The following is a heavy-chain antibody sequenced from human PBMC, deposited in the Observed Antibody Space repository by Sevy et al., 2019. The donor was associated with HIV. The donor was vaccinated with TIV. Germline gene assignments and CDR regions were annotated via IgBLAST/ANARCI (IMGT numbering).Heavy chain of an antibody. CDR1: GFTFSSYA. Sequence: GGSLRLSCAASGFTFSSYAMHWVRQAPGKGLEWVAVISYDGSNKYYADSVRGRFTISRDNSKNTLYLQMNSLRAEDTAVYYCAREQSPSYYYDSSGSGPPDYWGQRTLVTVSS. CDR3: AREQSPSYYYDSSGSGPPDY. V-gene: IGHV3-30-3*01. D-gene: IGHD3-22*01. J-gene: IGHJ4*02. CDR2: ISYDGSNK.